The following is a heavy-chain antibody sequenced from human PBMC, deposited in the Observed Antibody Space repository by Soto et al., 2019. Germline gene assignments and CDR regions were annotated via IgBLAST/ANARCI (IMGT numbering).Heavy chain of an antibody. CDR2: ISGSGGST. V-gene: IGHV3-23*01. J-gene: IGHJ4*02. D-gene: IGHD3-10*01. Sequence: EVQLLESGGGLVQPGGSLRLSCAASGFTFSSYAMSWVRQAPGKGLEWVSAISGSGGSTYYADSVKGRFTISRDNSKNSLSLQMNSLRAEETAVYYCAKDWLAVRGEPPTDWGQGTLVTVSS. CDR1: GFTFSSYA. CDR3: AKDWLAVRGEPPTD.